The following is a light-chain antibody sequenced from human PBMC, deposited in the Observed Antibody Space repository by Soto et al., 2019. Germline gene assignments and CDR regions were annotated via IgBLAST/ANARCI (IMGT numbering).Light chain of an antibody. J-gene: IGKJ1*01. CDR1: QGIRND. Sequence: DIQMTQSPSSLSASVGDRVTITCRASQGIRNDLGWYQHKLGKAPKRLIYAASSLQSGVQSRFCGTRSGTEFTLTISCLQSEDLATYYCQQYYSFPRTFGQGTKVDIK. V-gene: IGKV1-17*01. CDR2: AAS. CDR3: QQYYSFPRT.